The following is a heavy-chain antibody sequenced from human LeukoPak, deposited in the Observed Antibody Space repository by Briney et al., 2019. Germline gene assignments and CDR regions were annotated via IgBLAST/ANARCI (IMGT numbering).Heavy chain of an antibody. D-gene: IGHD6-19*01. Sequence: ASVKVSCKASGYTFTSYAMHWVRQAPGQRLEWMGWINAGNGNTKYSRKFQGRVTITRDTSASTAYMELSSLRSEDTAVYYCARDRIAVAGTTLGYWGQGTLVTVSS. J-gene: IGHJ4*02. V-gene: IGHV1-3*01. CDR3: ARDRIAVAGTTLGY. CDR2: INAGNGNT. CDR1: GYTFTSYA.